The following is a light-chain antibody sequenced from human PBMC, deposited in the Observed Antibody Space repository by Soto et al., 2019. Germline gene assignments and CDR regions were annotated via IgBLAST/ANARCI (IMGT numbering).Light chain of an antibody. CDR1: QGISND. J-gene: IGKJ4*01. V-gene: IGKV1-27*01. CDR2: DAS. CDR3: EQYNRAPLT. Sequence: DIQMTQSPSSLSASVGDRVTITCRARQGISNDLAWYQQKPGKFPKLLIYDASTLQSGVPSRFSGSGSGTDFTITISRLQPEDVATYYCEQYNRAPLTFGGGPTVDI.